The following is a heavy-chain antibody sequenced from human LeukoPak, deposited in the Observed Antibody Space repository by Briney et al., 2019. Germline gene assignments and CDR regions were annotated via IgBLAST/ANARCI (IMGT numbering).Heavy chain of an antibody. CDR3: AKSDF. Sequence: GGSLRLSCAASGFIFNTSWMSWVRQAPGKGLECVANIKQDGSEKYYVDSVKGRFTITRDNTKNSLYLQMNSLRAEDTAVYYCAKSDFWGQGTLVTVSS. V-gene: IGHV3-7*01. CDR2: IKQDGSEK. CDR1: GFIFNTSW. J-gene: IGHJ4*02.